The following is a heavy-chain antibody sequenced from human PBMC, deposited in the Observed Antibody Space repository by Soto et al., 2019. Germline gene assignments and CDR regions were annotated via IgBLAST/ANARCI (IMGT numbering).Heavy chain of an antibody. V-gene: IGHV1-8*01. CDR3: ARGDQFGFGVDY. CDR1: GYTFLNHD. CDR2: MVPDSGRT. D-gene: IGHD3-10*01. J-gene: IGHJ4*02. Sequence: ASVKVSCKASGYTFLNHDINWVRQAPGQGLEWMGWMVPDSGRTGYAKKYQGRVPMTRNTSTSTAYMELNSLTNEDTAVYYCARGDQFGFGVDYWGQGTPVTVSS.